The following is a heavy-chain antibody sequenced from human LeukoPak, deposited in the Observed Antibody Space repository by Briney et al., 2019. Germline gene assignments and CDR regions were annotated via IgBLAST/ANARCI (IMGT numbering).Heavy chain of an antibody. CDR2: IYYNGNT. D-gene: IGHD5-18*01. J-gene: IGHJ3*02. Sequence: PSETLSLTCTVSGGSISTDNCYWGWIRQPPGKGLEWIGSIYYNGNTYYNPSLKSRVTISVDTSKNQFSLKVNSVTAADTAVYYCARALGQLWHPRYDAFDIWGQGTMVTVSS. CDR3: ARALGQLWHPRYDAFDI. CDR1: GGSISTDNCY. V-gene: IGHV4-39*07.